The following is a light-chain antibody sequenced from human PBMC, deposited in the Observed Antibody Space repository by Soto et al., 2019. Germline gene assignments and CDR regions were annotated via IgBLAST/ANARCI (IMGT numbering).Light chain of an antibody. J-gene: IGLJ2*01. CDR1: SSDVGGYNY. V-gene: IGLV2-8*01. Sequence: QSALTQPPSASGSPGQSVTISCTGTSSDVGGYNYISWYQHHPGKAPKLMIYEVSQRPSGVPDRFSGSKSGNTASLTVSGLQAEDEADYYCSSFAGINNLLFGGGTKLTVL. CDR2: EVS. CDR3: SSFAGINNLL.